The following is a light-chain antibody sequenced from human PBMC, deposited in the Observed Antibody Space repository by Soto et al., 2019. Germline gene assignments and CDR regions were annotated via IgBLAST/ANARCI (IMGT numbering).Light chain of an antibody. V-gene: IGLV2-14*01. CDR2: EVS. J-gene: IGLJ3*02. CDR3: SSYTRSNNWV. CDR1: RTDAGGYNY. Sequence: QSVLTQPPSMSGSPGQSITISCTGTRTDAGGYNYVSWYLQHPAKVPKLLIYEVSNRPSGVSNRFSGSKSGSTASLTISGLQPEDEGDYYCSSYTRSNNWVFGGGTKLTVL.